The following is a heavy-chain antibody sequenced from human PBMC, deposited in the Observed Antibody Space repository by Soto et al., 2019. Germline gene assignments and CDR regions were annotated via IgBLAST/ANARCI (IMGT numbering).Heavy chain of an antibody. CDR1: GGSISSYY. J-gene: IGHJ4*02. CDR3: ARAEQWLVGIFDY. CDR2: IYYSGST. V-gene: IGHV4-59*01. Sequence: SETLSLTCTVSGGSISSYYWSWIRQPPGKGLEWIGYIYYSGSTNYNPSLKSRVTISVDTSKNQFSLKLSSVTAADTAVYYCARAEQWLVGIFDYWRQGTLVTVSS. D-gene: IGHD6-19*01.